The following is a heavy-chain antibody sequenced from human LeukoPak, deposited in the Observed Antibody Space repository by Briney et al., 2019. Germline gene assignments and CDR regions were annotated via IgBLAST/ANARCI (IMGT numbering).Heavy chain of an antibody. CDR1: GYTFTSYY. J-gene: IGHJ4*02. Sequence: ASVKVSCKASGYTFTSYYMHWVRQAPGQGLEWMGIINPSGGSTSYAQKFQGRVTMTRDTSTSTVYMELSSLRSEDTAVYYCARAGNYYDSRGGLYYFDYWGQGTQVTVSA. V-gene: IGHV1-46*01. D-gene: IGHD3-22*01. CDR3: ARAGNYYDSRGGLYYFDY. CDR2: INPSGGST.